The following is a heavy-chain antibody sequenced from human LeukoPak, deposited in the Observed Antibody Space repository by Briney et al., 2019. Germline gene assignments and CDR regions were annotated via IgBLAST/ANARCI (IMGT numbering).Heavy chain of an antibody. V-gene: IGHV4-39*01. J-gene: IGHJ4*02. CDR3: AIGYCSGGSCSFDY. D-gene: IGHD2-15*01. Sequence: SETLSLTCAVYGGSFSSSSYYWGWIRQPPGKGLEWIGSIYYSGSTYYNPSLKSRVTISVDTSKNQFSLKLSSVTAADTAVYYCAIGYCSGGSCSFDYWGQGTLVTVSS. CDR2: IYYSGST. CDR1: GGSFSSSSYY.